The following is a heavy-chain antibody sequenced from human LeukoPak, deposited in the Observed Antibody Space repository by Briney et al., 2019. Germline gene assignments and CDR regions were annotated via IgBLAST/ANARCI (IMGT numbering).Heavy chain of an antibody. CDR2: MIPIFGTA. J-gene: IGHJ4*02. D-gene: IGHD3-10*01. V-gene: IGHV1-69*13. CDR3: ARLGFGEILFDY. Sequence: SVKVSCKASGGTGSCYAISWVRQAPGQGLEWMGGMIPIFGTANYEQKFQGRVTITADESTSTAYVELSSLRSEDTAVYYCARLGFGEILFDYWRQGALVTVSS. CDR1: GGTGSCYA.